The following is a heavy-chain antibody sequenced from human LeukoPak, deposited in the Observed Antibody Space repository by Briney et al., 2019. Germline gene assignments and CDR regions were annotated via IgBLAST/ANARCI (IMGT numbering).Heavy chain of an antibody. Sequence: PGGSLRLSCAASGFTFSTYNMKWVRQAPGKGLEWLSYISSSSRTIYYADSVKGRFTISRDNAKNSLFLQMNSLRVEDTAVYYCARTYYYAMDVWGQGTTVTVSS. J-gene: IGHJ6*02. CDR3: ARTYYYAMDV. V-gene: IGHV3-48*04. CDR2: ISSSSRTI. CDR1: GFTFSTYN.